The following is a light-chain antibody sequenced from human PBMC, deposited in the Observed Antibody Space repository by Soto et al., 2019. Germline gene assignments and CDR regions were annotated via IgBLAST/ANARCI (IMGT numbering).Light chain of an antibody. CDR1: QSVSSSY. CDR3: QQYNNWPGT. V-gene: IGKV3-15*01. Sequence: EIVLTQSPGTLSLSPGERATLSCRASQSVSSSYLAWYQQTRGQAPRIXSYGASTRATGIPARFSGRGSGTEFTLTISSLKSEDFEVYYCQQYNNWPGTFGQGTKVDIK. J-gene: IGKJ1*01. CDR2: GAS.